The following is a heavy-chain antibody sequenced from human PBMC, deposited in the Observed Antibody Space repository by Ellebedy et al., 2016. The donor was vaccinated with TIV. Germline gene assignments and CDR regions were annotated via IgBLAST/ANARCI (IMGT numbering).Heavy chain of an antibody. J-gene: IGHJ4*02. CDR1: GFTFNNYW. CDR2: IKEDGNEK. D-gene: IGHD3-22*01. CDR3: VKGGYDRSGYYAPPVEC. Sequence: PGGSLRLSCAASGFTFNNYWMTWVRQAPGKGLECVANIKEDGNEKNYADSVKGRFSISRDNSKNTLDLQMNSLRVEDTAVYYCVKGGYDRSGYYAPPVECWGQGTLVTVSS. V-gene: IGHV3-7*01.